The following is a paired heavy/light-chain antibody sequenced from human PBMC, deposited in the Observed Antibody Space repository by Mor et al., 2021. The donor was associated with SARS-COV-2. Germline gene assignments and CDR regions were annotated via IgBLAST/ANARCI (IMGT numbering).Heavy chain of an antibody. J-gene: IGHJ5*02. CDR1: GFSLSTSGVG. CDR3: AHIRESSSWYDNWFDP. Sequence: QITLKESGPTLVKPTQTLTLTCTFSGFSLSTSGVGVGWIRQPPGKALEWLALIYWDDDKRYSPSLKSRLTITKDTSKNQVVLTMTNMDPVDTATYYCAHIRESSSWYDNWFDPWGQGTLVTVSS. V-gene: IGHV2-5*02. CDR2: IYWDDDK. D-gene: IGHD6-13*01.
Light chain of an antibody. Sequence: QSVLTQPPSASGTPGQRVTISCSGSSSNIGSNYVYWYQQLPGTAPKLLIYRNNQRPSGVPDRFSGSKSGTSASLAISGLRSEDEADYYCAAWDDSLSVRYVFGTGTKVTVL. V-gene: IGLV1-47*01. CDR1: SSNIGSNY. J-gene: IGLJ1*01. CDR2: RNN. CDR3: AAWDDSLSVRYV.